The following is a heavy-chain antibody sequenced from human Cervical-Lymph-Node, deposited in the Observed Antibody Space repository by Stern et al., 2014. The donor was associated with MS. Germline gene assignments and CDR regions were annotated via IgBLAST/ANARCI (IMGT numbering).Heavy chain of an antibody. CDR1: GYTCTSYG. Sequence: VQLVQSGAEVKNPGASVKVSCKASGYTCTSYGISWVRQAPGHGLEGMGWISAYNGTTTYAQKLQGRVTRTTDTSTSQAYMELRSLRSDDSAVYYCARGLLGSENAFDIWGQGTMVTVSS. CDR2: ISAYNGTT. CDR3: ARGLLGSENAFDI. J-gene: IGHJ3*02. D-gene: IGHD2-15*01. V-gene: IGHV1-18*01.